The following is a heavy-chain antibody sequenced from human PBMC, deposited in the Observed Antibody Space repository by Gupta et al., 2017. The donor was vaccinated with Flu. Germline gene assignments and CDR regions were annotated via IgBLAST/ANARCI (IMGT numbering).Heavy chain of an antibody. V-gene: IGHV4-39*01. Sequence: QLQLQESGPGLVKPSETLSLTCTVSGGSISSSSYYLGWIRQPPGKGLEWIGSIYYSGSTYYNPSLKSRVTISVDTSKNQFSLKLSSVTAADTAVYYCARRTRLFSIKAVITPRRDYFDYWGQGTLVTVSS. J-gene: IGHJ4*02. CDR2: IYYSGST. CDR1: GGSISSSSYY. D-gene: IGHD3-22*01. CDR3: ARRTRLFSIKAVITPRRDYFDY.